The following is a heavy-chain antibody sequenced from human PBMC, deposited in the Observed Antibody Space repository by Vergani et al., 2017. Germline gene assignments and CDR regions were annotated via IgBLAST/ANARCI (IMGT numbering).Heavy chain of an antibody. CDR1: GFTFSSYA. CDR2: ISGSGGST. V-gene: IGHV3-23*01. CDR3: ARKHISNYYDSSGYYYMGYYYGMDV. J-gene: IGHJ6*02. Sequence: EVQLLESGGGLVQPGGSLRLSCAASGFTFSSYAMSWVRQAPGKGLEWVSAISGSGGSTYYADSVKGRFTISRDNSKNTLYLQMNSLRAEDTAVYYCARKHISNYYDSSGYYYMGYYYGMDVWGQ. D-gene: IGHD3-22*01.